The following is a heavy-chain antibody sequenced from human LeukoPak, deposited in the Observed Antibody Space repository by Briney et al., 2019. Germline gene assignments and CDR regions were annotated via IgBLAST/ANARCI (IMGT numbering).Heavy chain of an antibody. J-gene: IGHJ5*02. CDR3: ARDSVPLEATRRNSFDP. Sequence: PGGSLRLSCAASGFTFSSYTMNWDRQAPGKGLEWVSSVDPTSYYIYNADSVRGRFTISRDNAKNSVYLQMNSLRAEDMAVYFCARDSVPLEATRRNSFDPCGQGTLVTASS. V-gene: IGHV3-21*06. CDR1: GFTFSSYT. CDR2: VDPTSYYI. D-gene: IGHD2-15*01.